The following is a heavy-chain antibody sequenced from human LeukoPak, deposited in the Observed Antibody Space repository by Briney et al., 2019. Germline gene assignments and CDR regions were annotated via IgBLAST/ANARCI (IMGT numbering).Heavy chain of an antibody. D-gene: IGHD1-1*01. CDR1: GGSISSSSYY. CDR3: ARVSWFPGTSYYYMDV. Sequence: SETLSLTCTVSGGSISSSSYYWGWIRQPPGKGLEWIGSIYYSVSTYYSPSLKSRVTISVDTSKNQFSLNLTSVTAADSAVYYCARVSWFPGTSYYYMDVWGKGTTVTVSS. J-gene: IGHJ6*03. V-gene: IGHV4-39*07. CDR2: IYYSVST.